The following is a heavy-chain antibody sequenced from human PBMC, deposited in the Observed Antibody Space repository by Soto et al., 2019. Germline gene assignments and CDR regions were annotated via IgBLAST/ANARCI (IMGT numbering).Heavy chain of an antibody. CDR1: GDSITRSTYF. J-gene: IGHJ4*02. Sequence: QLQLQESGPGLVKPSETLSLTCSLSGDSITRSTYFWAWIRQSPGKGLEWVGSIYYSGTTHYNPSLKSRVTISVDRSKNQFSLKMSSVTASATGVYYGAKNLPKTGRFDYWGPGTLVTVAS. V-gene: IGHV4-39*01. CDR2: IYYSGTT. CDR3: AKNLPKTGRFDY.